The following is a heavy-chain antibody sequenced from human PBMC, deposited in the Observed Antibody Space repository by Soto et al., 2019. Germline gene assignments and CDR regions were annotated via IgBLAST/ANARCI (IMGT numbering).Heavy chain of an antibody. V-gene: IGHV3-30*18. CDR2: ISYDGSNK. D-gene: IGHD3-22*01. CDR3: AKDLQAAGSGYYPNWFDP. CDR1: GFTFSSYG. Sequence: QVQLVESGGGGVQPGRSLRLSCAASGFTFSSYGMHWVRQAPGKVLEWVAVISYDGSNKYYADSVKGRFTISRDNSKNTLYLQMNSLRAEDTAVYYCAKDLQAAGSGYYPNWFDPWGQGTLVTVSS. J-gene: IGHJ5*02.